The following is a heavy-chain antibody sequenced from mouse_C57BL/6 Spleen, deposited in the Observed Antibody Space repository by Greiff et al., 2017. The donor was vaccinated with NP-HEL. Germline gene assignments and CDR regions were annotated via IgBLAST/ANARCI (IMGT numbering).Heavy chain of an antibody. Sequence: QVQLQQSGAELARPGASVKMSCKASGYTFTSYTMHWVKQRPGQGLEWIGYINPSSGYTKYNQKFKDKATLTADKSSSTAYMQLSSLTSEDSAVYYCARGEDYDGRRPYFDYWGQGTTLTVSS. J-gene: IGHJ2*01. V-gene: IGHV1-4*01. CDR3: ARGEDYDGRRPYFDY. D-gene: IGHD2-4*01. CDR2: INPSSGYT. CDR1: GYTFTSYT.